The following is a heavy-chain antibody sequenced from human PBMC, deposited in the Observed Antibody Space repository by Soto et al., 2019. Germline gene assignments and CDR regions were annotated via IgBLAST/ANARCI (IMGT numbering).Heavy chain of an antibody. Sequence: SLRLSCAASGFTFSSYAMNWVRQAPGKGLEWVSAISGSGGSTYYADSVKGRFTISRDNSKNTLYLQMNSLRAEDTAVYYCAKGATMVRGVITNYFDYWGQGTLVTVSS. V-gene: IGHV3-23*01. D-gene: IGHD3-10*01. CDR1: GFTFSSYA. J-gene: IGHJ4*02. CDR2: ISGSGGST. CDR3: AKGATMVRGVITNYFDY.